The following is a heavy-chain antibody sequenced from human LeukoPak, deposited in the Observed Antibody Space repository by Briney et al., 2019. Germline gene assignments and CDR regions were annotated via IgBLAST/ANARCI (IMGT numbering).Heavy chain of an antibody. J-gene: IGHJ4*01. CDR3: SRERYSYGPFDY. V-gene: IGHV3-49*04. D-gene: IGHD5-18*01. CDR1: GFTSGNFG. CDR2: IRSKAYGGTT. Sequence: PGGSLRLSCTASGFTSGNFGMSWVRQAPGKGLQWVGFIRSKAYGGTTEYAASVKGRFTISRDDSTRIACLQMNSLKTDDTGVYYCSRERYSYGPFDYWGQGTLVTVSS.